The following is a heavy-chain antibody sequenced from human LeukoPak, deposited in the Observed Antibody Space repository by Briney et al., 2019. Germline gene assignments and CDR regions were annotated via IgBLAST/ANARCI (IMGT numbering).Heavy chain of an antibody. V-gene: IGHV3-30-3*01. CDR1: GFTFSSYA. CDR3: AKDPNNWSQGYFDY. CDR2: ISYDGSNK. D-gene: IGHD1-20*01. Sequence: PGGSLRLSCAASGFTFSSYAMHWVRQAPGKGLEWVAVISYDGSNKYYADSVKGRFTISRDNSKNTLYLQMNSLRAEDTAIYYCAKDPNNWSQGYFDYWGQGTLVTVSS. J-gene: IGHJ4*02.